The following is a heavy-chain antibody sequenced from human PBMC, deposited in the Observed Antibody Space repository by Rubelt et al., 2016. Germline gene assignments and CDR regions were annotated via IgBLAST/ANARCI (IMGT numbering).Heavy chain of an antibody. CDR3: AHCRETEIFDF. Sequence: QITLKESGPTLVRPTQTLTLTCTFSGFSLNTIGVGVGWIRQPPGKALEWLAVLYWNDDKRYSPSMESRLTITKATSKNQGVLTWPTMDPLDTATYYCAHCRETEIFDFWGQGTLVTVSS. CDR2: LYWNDDK. J-gene: IGHJ4*02. CDR1: GFSLNTIGVG. D-gene: IGHD1-14*01. V-gene: IGHV2-5*01.